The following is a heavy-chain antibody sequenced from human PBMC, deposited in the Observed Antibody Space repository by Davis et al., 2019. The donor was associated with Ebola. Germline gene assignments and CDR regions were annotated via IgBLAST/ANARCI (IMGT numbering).Heavy chain of an antibody. D-gene: IGHD1-26*01. Sequence: AASVKVSCKASGYTFTSYYMHWVRQAPGQGLEWMGIINPSGGSTSYAQKFQGRVTMTRDTSTSTAYMELRSLRSDDTAAYYCARCKWELPDDYWGQGTLVTVSS. J-gene: IGHJ4*02. V-gene: IGHV1-46*01. CDR1: GYTFTSYY. CDR2: INPSGGST. CDR3: ARCKWELPDDY.